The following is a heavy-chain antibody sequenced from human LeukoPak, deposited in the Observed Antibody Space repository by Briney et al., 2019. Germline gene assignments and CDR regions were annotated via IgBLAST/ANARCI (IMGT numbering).Heavy chain of an antibody. V-gene: IGHV3-23*01. Sequence: PGGSLRLSCAASGFTFSSYAMSWVRQAPGKGLEWVSAISGSGGSTYYADSVKGRFTISRGNSKNTLYLQMNSLRAEDTAVYYCAKGILGYCSSTSCFPFDYWGQGTLVTVSS. D-gene: IGHD2-2*01. J-gene: IGHJ4*02. CDR1: GFTFSSYA. CDR3: AKGILGYCSSTSCFPFDY. CDR2: ISGSGGST.